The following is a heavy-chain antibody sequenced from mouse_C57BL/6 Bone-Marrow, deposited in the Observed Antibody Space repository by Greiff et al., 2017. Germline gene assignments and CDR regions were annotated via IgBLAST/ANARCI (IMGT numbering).Heavy chain of an antibody. CDR3: ARLELDGSSGDWYFDV. D-gene: IGHD1-1*01. Sequence: QVQLQQSGPELVKPGASVKLSCKASGYTFTSYDINWVKQRPGQGLEWIGWIYPRDGSTKYNEKFKGKATLTVDTSSSTAYMELPSLTSEDSAVYFCARLELDGSSGDWYFDVWGTGTTVTVSS. CDR2: IYPRDGST. CDR1: GYTFTSYD. V-gene: IGHV1-85*01. J-gene: IGHJ1*03.